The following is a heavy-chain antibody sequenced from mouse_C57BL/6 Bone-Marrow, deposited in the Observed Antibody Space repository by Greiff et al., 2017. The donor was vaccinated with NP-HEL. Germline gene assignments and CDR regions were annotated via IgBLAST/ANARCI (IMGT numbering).Heavy chain of an antibody. D-gene: IGHD1-1*01. J-gene: IGHJ3*01. CDR1: GYTFTSYW. Sequence: EVQLQQSGTVLARPGASVKMSCKTSGYTFTSYWMHWVKQRPGQGLEWIGAIYPGNSDTSYNQKFKGKAKLTAVTSASTAYMELSSLTNEDSAVYYCARRGILLRPFAYWGQGTLVTVSA. CDR2: IYPGNSDT. V-gene: IGHV1-5*01. CDR3: ARRGILLRPFAY.